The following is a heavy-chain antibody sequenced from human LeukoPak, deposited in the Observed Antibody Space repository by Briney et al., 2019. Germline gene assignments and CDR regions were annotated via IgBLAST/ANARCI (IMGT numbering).Heavy chain of an antibody. D-gene: IGHD1-26*01. CDR1: GFTFSSYE. CDR3: AKDISRGGSYGYYYMDV. J-gene: IGHJ6*03. CDR2: ISSSGSTI. V-gene: IGHV3-48*03. Sequence: GGSLRLSCAASGFTFSSYEMNWVRQAPGKGLEWVSYISSSGSTIYYADSVKGRFTISRDNAKNSLYLQMNSLRAEDTALYYCAKDISRGGSYGYYYMDVWGKGTTVTVSS.